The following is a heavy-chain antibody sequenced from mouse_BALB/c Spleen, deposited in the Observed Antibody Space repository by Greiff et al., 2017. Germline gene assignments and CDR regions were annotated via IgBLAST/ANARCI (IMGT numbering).Heavy chain of an antibody. CDR3: AREGYGNYEGY. V-gene: IGHV3-2*02. CDR1: GYSITSDYA. Sequence: VQLKESGPGLVKPSQSLSLTCTVTGYSITSDYAWNWIRQFPGNKLEWMGYISYSGSTSYNPSLKSRISITRDTSKNQFFLQLNSVTTEDTATYYCAREGYGNYEGYWGQGTTLTVSA. D-gene: IGHD2-1*01. CDR2: ISYSGST. J-gene: IGHJ2*01.